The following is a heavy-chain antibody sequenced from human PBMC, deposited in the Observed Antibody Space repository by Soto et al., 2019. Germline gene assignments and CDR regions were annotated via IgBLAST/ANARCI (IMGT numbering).Heavy chain of an antibody. D-gene: IGHD6-19*01. J-gene: IGHJ6*02. CDR3: AKVSIAVADYGMDV. CDR2: ISYDGSNK. Sequence: QVQLVESGGGVVQPGRSLRLSCAASGFTFSSYGMHWVRQAPGKGLEWVAVISYDGSNKYYADSVKGRFTISRDNSKNTLYLQMISLRAEDTAVYYCAKVSIAVADYGMDVWGQGTTVTVSS. V-gene: IGHV3-30*18. CDR1: GFTFSSYG.